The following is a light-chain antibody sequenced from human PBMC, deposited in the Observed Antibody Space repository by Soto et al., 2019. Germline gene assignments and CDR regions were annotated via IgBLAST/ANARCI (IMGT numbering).Light chain of an antibody. CDR2: GAS. J-gene: IGKJ4*01. Sequence: ETVMTQSPATLSVSPGERATLSCRASQTINSNLAWYQQKPGQAPRLLIYGASTRATGIPARFSGSGSGTEFTLTISSLQSEDFAVYYCQQYNSWPLTFGGGTKVEIK. CDR1: QTINSN. CDR3: QQYNSWPLT. V-gene: IGKV3-15*01.